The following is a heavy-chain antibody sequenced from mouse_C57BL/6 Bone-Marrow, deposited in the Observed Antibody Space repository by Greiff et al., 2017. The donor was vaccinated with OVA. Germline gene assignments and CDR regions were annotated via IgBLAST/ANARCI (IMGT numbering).Heavy chain of an antibody. CDR1: GYTFTSYW. CDR2: IDPSDSYT. Sequence: QVQLQQPGAELVMPGASVKLSCKASGYTFTSYWMHWVKQRPGQGLEWIGEIDPSDSYTNYNQKFKGKSTFTVDKSSSTAYMQLSSLTSEDSAVYYCARGDVEFAFWGRGTLVTVTA. J-gene: IGHJ3*01. V-gene: IGHV1-69*01. CDR3: ARGDVEFAF.